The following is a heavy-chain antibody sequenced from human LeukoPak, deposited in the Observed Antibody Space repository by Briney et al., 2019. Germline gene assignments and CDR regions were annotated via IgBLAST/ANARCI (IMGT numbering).Heavy chain of an antibody. D-gene: IGHD1-1*01. CDR2: IYYSGST. CDR3: ARESRYNFDAFDI. V-gene: IGHV4-61*08. CDR1: GNSISSGDNY. J-gene: IGHJ3*02. Sequence: KTSETLSLTCTVSGNSISSGDNYWSWIRQPPGKGLEWIGYIYYSGSTNYNPSLKSRVTISVDTSKNQFSLKLSSVTAADTVVYYCARESRYNFDAFDIWGQGTMVTVSS.